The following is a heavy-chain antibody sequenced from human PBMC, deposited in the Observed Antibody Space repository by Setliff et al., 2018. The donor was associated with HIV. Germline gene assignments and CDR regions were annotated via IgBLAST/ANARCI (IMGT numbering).Heavy chain of an antibody. J-gene: IGHJ6*03. CDR1: GYTFTSYG. V-gene: IGHV1-18*01. D-gene: IGHD3-22*01. Sequence: ASVKVSCKASGYTFTSYGISWVRQAPGQGLEWMGWISAYNGNTNYAQKLQGRVTMTTDTSTSTAYMELRSLRSDDTAVYYCARDESEYYYDSSGYYYNYMDVWGKGTTVTVSS. CDR2: ISAYNGNT. CDR3: ARDESEYYYDSSGYYYNYMDV.